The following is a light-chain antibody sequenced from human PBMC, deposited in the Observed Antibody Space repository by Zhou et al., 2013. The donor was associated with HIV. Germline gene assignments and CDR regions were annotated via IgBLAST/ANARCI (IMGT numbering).Light chain of an antibody. CDR1: ESLLFSDGNTY. Sequence: EVVLTQSPLSLPVTLGQPASMSCRSGESLLFSDGNTYLNWFQQRPGQSPRRLIYKSSHRDSGVPDRFNASGSASDFTLTISRVEADDVAVYYCMQGTHWPPTFGQGTKLDIK. J-gene: IGKJ2*01. CDR3: MQGTHWPPT. CDR2: KSS. V-gene: IGKV2-30*01.